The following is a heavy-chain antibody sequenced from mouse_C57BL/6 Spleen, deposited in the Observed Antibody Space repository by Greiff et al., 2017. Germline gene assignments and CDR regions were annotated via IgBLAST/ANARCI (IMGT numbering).Heavy chain of an antibody. D-gene: IGHD2-1*01. CDR3: ARLYGNYLGY. V-gene: IGHV8-8*01. CDR1: GFSLSTFGMG. CDR2: IWWDDDK. Sequence: QVTLKVSGPGILQPSPTLSLTCSFSGFSLSTFGMGVGWIRQPSGEGLEWLAHIWWDDDKYYNPALKSRLTNSKDTSKNQVFLKLANVDTADTATYYCARLYGNYLGYWGQGTTLTVSA. J-gene: IGHJ2*01.